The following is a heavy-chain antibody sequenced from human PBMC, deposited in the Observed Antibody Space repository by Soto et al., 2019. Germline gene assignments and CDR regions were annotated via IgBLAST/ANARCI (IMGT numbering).Heavy chain of an antibody. CDR1: GYTFTSYY. V-gene: IGHV1-46*01. Sequence: KVSCKASGYTFTSYYMHWVRQAPGQGLEWMGIINPSGGSTSYAQKFQGRVTMTRDTSTSTVYMELSSLRSEDTAVYYCAREGRTNPYYYYGMDVWGQGTTVTVSS. J-gene: IGHJ6*02. CDR3: AREGRTNPYYYYGMDV. D-gene: IGHD3-3*01. CDR2: INPSGGST.